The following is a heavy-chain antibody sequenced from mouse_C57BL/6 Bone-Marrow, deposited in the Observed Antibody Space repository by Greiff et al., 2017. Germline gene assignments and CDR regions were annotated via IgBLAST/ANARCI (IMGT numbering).Heavy chain of an antibody. CDR1: GYTFTSYW. CDR2: IYPSDSET. V-gene: IGHV1-61*01. CDR3: AMARYWYFDV. Sequence: QVQLLQPGAELVRPGSSVKLSCKASGYTFTSYWLAWVKQRPGQGLEWIGTIYPSDSETYYNQKFKDKATLTVDKSSSTAYMQLSSLTSEDSAVYYCAMARYWYFDVWGTGTTVTVSS. J-gene: IGHJ1*03.